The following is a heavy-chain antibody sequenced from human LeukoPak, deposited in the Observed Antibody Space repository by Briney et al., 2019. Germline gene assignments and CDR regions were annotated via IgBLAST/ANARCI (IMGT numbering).Heavy chain of an antibody. CDR3: ARGKEKYDYIWGSYRPHNWFDP. Sequence: SETLSLTCTVSGGSISSYYWSWIRQPAGKGLEWIGRIYTSGSTNYNPSLKSRVTMSVDTSKNQFSLKLSSVTAADTAVYYCARGKEKYDYIWGSYRPHNWFDPWGQGTLVTVSS. CDR2: IYTSGST. CDR1: GGSISSYY. D-gene: IGHD3-16*02. V-gene: IGHV4-4*07. J-gene: IGHJ5*02.